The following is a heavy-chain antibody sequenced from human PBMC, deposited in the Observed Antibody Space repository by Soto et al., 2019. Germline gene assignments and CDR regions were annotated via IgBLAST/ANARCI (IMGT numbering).Heavy chain of an antibody. CDR3: AKNGQWLATPPEA. V-gene: IGHV3-23*01. Sequence: PGGSLRLSCAASGFSFFTFVMTCFRHAPGGGLEWVASITDSGYTASYAETVEGRFTVSRDNSKNKLHLQMNDLRAEDTATYYCAKNGQWLATPPEAWGQGTLVTVSS. CDR2: ITDSGYTA. J-gene: IGHJ4*02. CDR1: GFSFFTFV. D-gene: IGHD6-19*01.